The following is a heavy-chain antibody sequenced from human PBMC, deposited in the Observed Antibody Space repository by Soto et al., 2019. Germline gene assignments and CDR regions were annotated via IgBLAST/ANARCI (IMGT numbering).Heavy chain of an antibody. CDR1: GYTFTSYA. Sequence: QVQLVQSGAEVKKPGASVKVSCKASGYTFTSYAMHWVRQAPGQRLEWMGWINAGNGNTKYSQKFQGRVTITRDTSASTAYMELSSLRSEDTAVYYCARDGGCSCGSCYLNWFDPWGQGTLVTVSS. J-gene: IGHJ5*02. CDR2: INAGNGNT. CDR3: ARDGGCSCGSCYLNWFDP. D-gene: IGHD2-15*01. V-gene: IGHV1-3*01.